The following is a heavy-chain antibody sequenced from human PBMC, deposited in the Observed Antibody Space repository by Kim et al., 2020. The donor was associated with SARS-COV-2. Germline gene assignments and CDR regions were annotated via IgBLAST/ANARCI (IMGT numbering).Heavy chain of an antibody. J-gene: IGHJ6*02. CDR3: ARKLVTTPNYYYYGMDV. CDR1: GFTFSSYW. V-gene: IGHV3-7*01. CDR2: IKQDGSEK. D-gene: IGHD4-17*01. Sequence: GGSLRLSCAASGFTFSSYWMSWVRQAPGKGLEWVANIKQDGSEKYYVDSVKGRFTISRDNAKNSLYLQMNSLRAEDTAVYYCARKLVTTPNYYYYGMDVWGPGTTVTVSS.